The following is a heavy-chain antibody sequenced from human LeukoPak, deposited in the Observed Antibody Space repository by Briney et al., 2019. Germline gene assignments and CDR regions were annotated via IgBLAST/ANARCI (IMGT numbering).Heavy chain of an antibody. Sequence: GGSLRLSCAASGFTFSSYEMNWVRQAPGKGLEWVAIINQDGTEKYYVDSVKGRFTISRDNTKNSLYLQMNSLRSEDTGIYYCARDQNQLLAYFDYWGQGTLATVSS. CDR3: ARDQNQLLAYFDY. J-gene: IGHJ4*02. CDR2: INQDGTEK. CDR1: GFTFSSYE. D-gene: IGHD2-2*01. V-gene: IGHV3-7*01.